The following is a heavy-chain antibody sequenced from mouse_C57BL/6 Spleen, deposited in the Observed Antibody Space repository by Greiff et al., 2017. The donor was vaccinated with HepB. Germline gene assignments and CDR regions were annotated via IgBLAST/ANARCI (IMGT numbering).Heavy chain of an antibody. D-gene: IGHD1-1*01. Sequence: EVKLVESGGGLVKPGGSLKLSYAASGFTFSDYGMHWVRQAPEKGLEWVAYISSGSSTIYYADTVKGRFTISRDNAKNTLFLQMTSLRSEDTAMYYCARPGSSYAMDYWGQGTSVTVSS. CDR2: ISSGSSTI. CDR3: ARPGSSYAMDY. J-gene: IGHJ4*01. V-gene: IGHV5-17*01. CDR1: GFTFSDYG.